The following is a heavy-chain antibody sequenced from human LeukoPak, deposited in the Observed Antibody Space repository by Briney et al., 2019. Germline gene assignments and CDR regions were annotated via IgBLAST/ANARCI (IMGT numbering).Heavy chain of an antibody. CDR2: ISAYNGST. D-gene: IGHD6-19*01. CDR1: GYTFSSYG. V-gene: IGHV1-18*01. CDR3: ARVPILIFSGWYGFDY. J-gene: IGHJ4*02. Sequence: SVKVSCKASGYTFSSYGISWVRQAPGQGLEWMGWISAYNGSTNYAQKLQGRVTMTADTSTSTAYMELRSLRSDDTAVYYCARVPILIFSGWYGFDYWGQGTLVTVSS.